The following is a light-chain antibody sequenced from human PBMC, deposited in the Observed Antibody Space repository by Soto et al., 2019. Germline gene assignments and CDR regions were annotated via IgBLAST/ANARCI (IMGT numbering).Light chain of an antibody. CDR2: DAS. CDR3: QQRSNWPPQYT. J-gene: IGKJ2*01. CDR1: QSVSSY. V-gene: IGKV3-11*01. Sequence: IVLTQSPATLSLSPGERATLSCRASQSVSSYLAWYQQKPGQAPRLLIYDASNRATGIPARFSGSGSGTDFTLTISSLEPEDFAVYYCQQRSNWPPQYTFGQGTELEIK.